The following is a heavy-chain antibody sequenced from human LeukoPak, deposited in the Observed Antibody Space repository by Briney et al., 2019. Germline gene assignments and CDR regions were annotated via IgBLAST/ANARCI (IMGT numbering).Heavy chain of an antibody. CDR2: IGGRGDGI. J-gene: IGHJ4*02. CDR1: GFTVSGNF. Sequence: GGSLRLSCAASGFTVSGNFMNWVRQAPGKGLEWISYIGGRGDGISYADSVKGRFTVSRDNAKNSLFLQMNRLRGEDTAIYFCAREIPGRIAADCWGQGTLVTVSP. V-gene: IGHV3-48*01. D-gene: IGHD2-15*01. CDR3: AREIPGRIAADC.